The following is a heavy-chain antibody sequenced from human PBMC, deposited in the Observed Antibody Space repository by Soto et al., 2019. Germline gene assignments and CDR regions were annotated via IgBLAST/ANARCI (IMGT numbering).Heavy chain of an antibody. D-gene: IGHD6-19*01. J-gene: IGHJ4*01. CDR1: GYMFTKSA. CDR2: ISGDSGNT. CDR3: ARDGVAAGNINFDY. Sequence: ASVKVSCKASGYMFTKSAMHWVRQAPGQRLEWMGWISGDSGNTKYSPKLQDRVTITRDTSASTAYMELSSLRSEDTALYYCARDGVAAGNINFDYWGQGTLVTSPQ. V-gene: IGHV1-3*01.